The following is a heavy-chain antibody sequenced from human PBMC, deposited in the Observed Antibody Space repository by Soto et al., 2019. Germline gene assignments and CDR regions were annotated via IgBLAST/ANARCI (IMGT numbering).Heavy chain of an antibody. D-gene: IGHD4-17*01. Sequence: EVPLVESGGGLVQPGGSLRLSCAASGFTFSAYWMHWVRQAPGKGLVWVSRINSDGSTTDYADSVKGRFTISRDNVKNALYLQMNSLIAERTAVYYCARSHDYGAFGSDYWGEGTLVTVSS. V-gene: IGHV3-74*01. J-gene: IGHJ4*02. CDR3: ARSHDYGAFGSDY. CDR2: INSDGSTT. CDR1: GFTFSAYW.